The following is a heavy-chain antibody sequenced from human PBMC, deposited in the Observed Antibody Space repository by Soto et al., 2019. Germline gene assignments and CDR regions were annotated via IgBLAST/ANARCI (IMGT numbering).Heavy chain of an antibody. CDR3: ARYTVPLGYCGSTRCQKYFQH. CDR2: IRYDGSST. D-gene: IGHD2-2*01. CDR1: GFTFSSYG. Sequence: QVQLVESGGGVVQPGRSLRLSCAASGFTFSSYGMHWVRQAPGKGLEWVAVIRYDGSSTYYADSVKGRFTISRDNSKNTLYLQMNGLRDEDTAVYYCARYTVPLGYCGSTRCQKYFQHWGQGSLVTVSA. V-gene: IGHV3-33*01. J-gene: IGHJ1*01.